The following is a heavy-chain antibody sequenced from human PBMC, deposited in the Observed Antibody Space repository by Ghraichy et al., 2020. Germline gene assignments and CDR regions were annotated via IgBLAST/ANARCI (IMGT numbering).Heavy chain of an antibody. V-gene: IGHV3-23*01. CDR2: ISGSGLTT. CDR3: ARSPLWFGEYYHFYMDV. CDR1: GFIFSSYA. J-gene: IGHJ6*03. D-gene: IGHD3-10*01. Sequence: GGSLRFSCAASGFIFSSYAMSWVRQAPGKGLEWVSSISGSGLTTHYADSAKGRFTMSRDNSKHTVSLEMNTLRADDTAVYYCARSPLWFGEYYHFYMDVWGEGTTVTVSS.